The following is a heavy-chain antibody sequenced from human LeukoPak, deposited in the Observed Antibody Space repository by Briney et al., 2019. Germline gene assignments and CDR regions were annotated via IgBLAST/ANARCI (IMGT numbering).Heavy chain of an antibody. CDR1: GASISRHY. CDR3: ARHRENSYESSHMGFDP. D-gene: IGHD3-22*01. CDR2: ISASGRT. Sequence: SETLSLTCVVSGASISRHYWSWIRQPPGKGLEWIGYISASGRTNYNPALKSRVTISGDTSNNQFSLRLTSVTAADTAVYYCARHRENSYESSHMGFDPWGPGTLATVSS. J-gene: IGHJ5*02. V-gene: IGHV4-4*09.